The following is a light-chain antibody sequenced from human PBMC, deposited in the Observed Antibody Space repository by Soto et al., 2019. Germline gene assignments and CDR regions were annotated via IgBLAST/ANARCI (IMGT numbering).Light chain of an antibody. CDR3: XXXXSSPTT. Sequence: DIQMTQSPSSLSASIGDRVTITCRASQSISNYLNWYQQKPGKAPKLLIYAASSLQSGVPSRFSGSGSGADFSLTVSSLQPXXXXXXXXXXXXSSPTTFGGGTRVEIK. V-gene: IGKV1-39*01. J-gene: IGKJ4*01. CDR2: AAS. CDR1: QSISNY.